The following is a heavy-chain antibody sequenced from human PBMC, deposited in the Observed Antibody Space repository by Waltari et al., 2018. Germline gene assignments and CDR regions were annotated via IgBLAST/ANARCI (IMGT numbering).Heavy chain of an antibody. Sequence: QVQLVQSGAVVKKPGASANVSCKASGYTFTSYDINWVRQATGQGLGWMGWMNPNSGNTGYAQKFQGRVTMTRNTSISTAYMELSSLRSEDTAVYYCARGKREWELLTYYFDYWGQGTLVTVSS. CDR2: MNPNSGNT. J-gene: IGHJ4*02. V-gene: IGHV1-8*01. D-gene: IGHD1-26*01. CDR3: ARGKREWELLTYYFDY. CDR1: GYTFTSYD.